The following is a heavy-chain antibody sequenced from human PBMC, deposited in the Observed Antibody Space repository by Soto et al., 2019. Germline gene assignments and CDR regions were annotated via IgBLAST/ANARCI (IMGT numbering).Heavy chain of an antibody. CDR1: GFTFSGSA. CDR3: TSMPHDILNVVDY. Sequence: PGGSLRLSCAASGFTFSGSAMHWVRQASGKGLEWVGRIRSKANSYATAYAASVKGRFTISRDDSKNTAYLQMNSLKTEDTAVYHCTSMPHDILNVVDYWGQGTLVTVSS. D-gene: IGHD3-9*01. CDR2: IRSKANSYAT. V-gene: IGHV3-73*01. J-gene: IGHJ4*02.